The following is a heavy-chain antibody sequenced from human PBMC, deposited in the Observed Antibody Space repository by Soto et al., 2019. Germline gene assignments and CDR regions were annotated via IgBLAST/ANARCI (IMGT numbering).Heavy chain of an antibody. V-gene: IGHV3-15*01. CDR1: GFTFSNAW. Sequence: PGWYLVVSCAASGFTFSNAWMSWGRQAPGKGLEWVGRIKSKTDGGTTDYAAPVKGRFTISRDDSKNTLYLQMNSLTSEDTAVYYCARYTYTSRYSYYGMDVWGHGTTVTVSS. CDR2: IKSKTDGGTT. D-gene: IGHD5-18*01. CDR3: ARYTYTSRYSYYGMDV. J-gene: IGHJ6*02.